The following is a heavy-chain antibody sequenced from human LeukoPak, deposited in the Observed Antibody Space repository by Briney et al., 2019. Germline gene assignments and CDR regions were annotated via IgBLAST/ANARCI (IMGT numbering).Heavy chain of an antibody. Sequence: ASVKVSCKASGYTFTGYYMHWVRQAPGQGLEWMGWINPNSGGTNYAQKFQGWVTMTRDTSISTAYMELSRLRSDDTAVYYCARSGGYDSSGYYSDGAFDIWGQGTMVTVSS. CDR1: GYTFTGYY. D-gene: IGHD3-22*01. J-gene: IGHJ3*02. CDR2: INPNSGGT. V-gene: IGHV1-2*04. CDR3: ARSGGYDSSGYYSDGAFDI.